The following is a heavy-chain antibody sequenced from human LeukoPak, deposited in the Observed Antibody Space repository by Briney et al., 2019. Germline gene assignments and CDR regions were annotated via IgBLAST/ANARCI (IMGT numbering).Heavy chain of an antibody. CDR3: AKGEWELPTFFDH. CDR2: ISISGGTT. D-gene: IGHD1-26*01. J-gene: IGHJ4*02. Sequence: QTGGSLRLSCAASGFTFSSYAMSWIRQAPGKGLEWVSTISISGGTTYYADSVKGRFTISRDNAKNILYLQMNNLGVEDTAVYFCAKGEWELPTFFDHWGQGTLVTVSS. V-gene: IGHV3-23*01. CDR1: GFTFSSYA.